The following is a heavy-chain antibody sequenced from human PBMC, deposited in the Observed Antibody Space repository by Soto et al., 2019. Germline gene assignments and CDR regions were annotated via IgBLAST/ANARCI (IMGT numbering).Heavy chain of an antibody. D-gene: IGHD2-2*01. CDR1: GCSISSYY. CDR2: IYYSGST. V-gene: IGHV4-59*01. J-gene: IGHJ4*02. Sequence: SETLSLTCTVSGCSISSYYWSWIRQPPGKGLEWIGYIYYSGSTNYNPSLKSRVTISVDTSKNQFSLKLSSVTAADTAVYYCVGYCSSTSCYEFDYWGQGTLVTVSS. CDR3: VGYCSSTSCYEFDY.